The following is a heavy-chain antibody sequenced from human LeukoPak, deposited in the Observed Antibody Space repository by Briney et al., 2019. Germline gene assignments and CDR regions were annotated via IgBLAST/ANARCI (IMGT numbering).Heavy chain of an antibody. J-gene: IGHJ4*02. V-gene: IGHV3-23*01. Sequence: GGSLRLSCAASGFTFSSYAMSWGRQAPGKGLEWVSAISGSGGSKYYPDLVKGRFTISRDNSKNTLYLQRDSLRAEDTAVFFCAKGATHSYFDYWGQGTLVTVSS. CDR3: AKGATHSYFDY. CDR1: GFTFSSYA. CDR2: ISGSGGSK. D-gene: IGHD5-12*01.